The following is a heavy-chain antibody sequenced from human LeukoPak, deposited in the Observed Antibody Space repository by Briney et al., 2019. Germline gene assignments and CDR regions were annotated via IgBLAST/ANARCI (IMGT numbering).Heavy chain of an antibody. Sequence: ASVKVSCKASGYTFTSYYMHWVRQAPGQGLEWMGRINPNSGGTNYAQKFQGRVTMTRDTSISTAYMELSRLRSDDTAVYYCARAGSGSGSFDYWGQGTLVTVSS. V-gene: IGHV1-2*06. J-gene: IGHJ4*02. CDR2: INPNSGGT. CDR3: ARAGSGSGSFDY. CDR1: GYTFTSYY. D-gene: IGHD3-10*01.